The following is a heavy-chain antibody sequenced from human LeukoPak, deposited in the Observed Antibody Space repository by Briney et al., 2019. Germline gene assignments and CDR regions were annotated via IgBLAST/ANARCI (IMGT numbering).Heavy chain of an antibody. D-gene: IGHD3-10*01. CDR1: GYTFSGYY. CDR2: INPNSGDT. V-gene: IGHV1-2*02. CDR3: ARGRRVGESGTPNLEY. Sequence: ASVKVSCKASGYTFSGYYMHWVRQAPGQGLEWMGWINPNSGDTSYTQKFQGRVTMTRDTSINTTYMELSRLTSDDTALSHYARGRRVGESGTPNLEYWGQGALVTVSS. J-gene: IGHJ4*02.